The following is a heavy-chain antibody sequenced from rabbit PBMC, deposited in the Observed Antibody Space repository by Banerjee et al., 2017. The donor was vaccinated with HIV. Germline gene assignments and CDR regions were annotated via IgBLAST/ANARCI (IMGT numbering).Heavy chain of an antibody. CDR1: GIDFSSGYY. V-gene: IGHV1S40*01. J-gene: IGHJ4*01. D-gene: IGHD4-2*01. CDR3: ARDLGGSIHL. Sequence: QSLEGSGGDLVKPGGSLALTCKASGIDFSSGYYMYWVRQAPGKGLEWIACINTSTGNTVYASWAKGRFTISKTSSTTVTLQMTSLTAADTATYLCARDLGGSIHLWGPGTLVTVS. CDR2: INTSTGNT.